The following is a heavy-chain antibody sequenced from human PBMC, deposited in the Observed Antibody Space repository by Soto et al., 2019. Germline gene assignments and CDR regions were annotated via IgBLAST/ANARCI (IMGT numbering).Heavy chain of an antibody. CDR2: IYYSGST. CDR1: GGSISSSSYY. Sequence: SETLSLTCTVSGGSISSSSYYWGWIRQPPGKGLEWIGSIYYSGSTYYNPSLKSRVTISVDTSKNQFSLKLSSVTAADTAVYYCARRPGSYDSSGYYFRGAFDIWGQGTMVTVSS. V-gene: IGHV4-39*01. J-gene: IGHJ3*02. D-gene: IGHD3-22*01. CDR3: ARRPGSYDSSGYYFRGAFDI.